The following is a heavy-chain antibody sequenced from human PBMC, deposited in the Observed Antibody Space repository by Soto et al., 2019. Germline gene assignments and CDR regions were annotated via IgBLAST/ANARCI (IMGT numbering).Heavy chain of an antibody. CDR3: ARLSVLPH. V-gene: IGHV4-39*01. J-gene: IGHJ1*01. CDR1: GGSISSSYYY. CDR2: IYYSGST. Sequence: QLQLQESGPGLVKPSETLSLTCTVSGGSISSSYYYWGWIRQPPGKGLEWLGSIYYSGSTYYNPALKSRVTISVDTSRNQFSLKLSSVTAADTAVYYCARLSVLPHWGQGTLVTVSS. D-gene: IGHD2-8*01.